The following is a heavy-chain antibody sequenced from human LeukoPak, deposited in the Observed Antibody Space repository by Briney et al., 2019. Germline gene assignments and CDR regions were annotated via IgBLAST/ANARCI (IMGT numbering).Heavy chain of an antibody. J-gene: IGHJ4*02. Sequence: GGSLRLSCAASGVTVSSNYMSWVRQAPGKGLEWVSVIYSGGSTYYADSVKGRFTISRDNSKNTLYLQMNSLRAEDTAVYYCARDLANPGFDYWGQGTLVTVSS. CDR3: ARDLANPGFDY. CDR2: IYSGGST. V-gene: IGHV3-66*01. CDR1: GVTVSSNY. D-gene: IGHD1-14*01.